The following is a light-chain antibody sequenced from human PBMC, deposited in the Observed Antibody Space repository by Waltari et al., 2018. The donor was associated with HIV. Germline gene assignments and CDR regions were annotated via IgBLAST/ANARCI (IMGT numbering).Light chain of an antibody. V-gene: IGLV1-47*01. CDR3: AAWDDSLSAWL. J-gene: IGLJ2*01. CDR1: SSNIVTNY. CDR2: HTN. Sequence: SVLTQPPSASGNPGQRVTISRSGSSSNIVTNYVSWYKQFPGTAPELVVYHTNQRPLGVPDRFSGSKSGTSASLAISGLRSEDEADYYCAAWDDSLSAWLFGGGTRLNVL.